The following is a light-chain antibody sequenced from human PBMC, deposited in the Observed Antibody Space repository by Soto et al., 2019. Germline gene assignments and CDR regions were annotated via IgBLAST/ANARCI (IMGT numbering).Light chain of an antibody. CDR1: QSVSSY. J-gene: IGKJ4*01. CDR2: DAS. V-gene: IGKV3-11*01. Sequence: EVVLTQSPATLSLSPGERATLSCRASQSVSSYLVWYQQRPGQAPRLLIYDASNRATGIPARFSGSGSGTDFTLTIRSLEPEDFAVYYCQQRDSWPITFGGGTKVEIK. CDR3: QQRDSWPIT.